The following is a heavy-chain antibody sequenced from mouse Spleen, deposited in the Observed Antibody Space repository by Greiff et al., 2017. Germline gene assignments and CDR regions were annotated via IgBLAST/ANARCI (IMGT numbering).Heavy chain of an antibody. Sequence: QVQLKQSGAELVRPGASVKLSCKASGYTFTDYYINWVKQRPGQGLEWIARIYPGSGNTYYNEKFKGKATLTAEKSSSTAYMQLSSLTSEDSAVYFCAITVVEDYYAMDYWGQGTSVTVSS. J-gene: IGHJ4*01. D-gene: IGHD1-1*01. CDR3: AITVVEDYYAMDY. CDR2: IYPGSGNT. V-gene: IGHV1-76*01. CDR1: GYTFTDYY.